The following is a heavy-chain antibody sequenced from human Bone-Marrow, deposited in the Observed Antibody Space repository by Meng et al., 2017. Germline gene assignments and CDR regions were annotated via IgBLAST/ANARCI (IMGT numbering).Heavy chain of an antibody. D-gene: IGHD4-17*01. CDR3: SRRETVTTSRYYYYYGMDV. J-gene: IGHJ6*02. Sequence: SVKVSCKASGDTFSSYAISWVRQAPGQGLEWMGGIIPIFGKANYAQKFQGRVTITTDASTSTAYMELSSLRSEDTAVYYCSRRETVTTSRYYYYYGMDVWGQGTTVTVSS. CDR2: IIPIFGKA. CDR1: GDTFSSYA. V-gene: IGHV1-69*05.